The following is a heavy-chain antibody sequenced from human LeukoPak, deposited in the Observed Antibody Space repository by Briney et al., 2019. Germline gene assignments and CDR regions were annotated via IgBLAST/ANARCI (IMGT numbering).Heavy chain of an antibody. J-gene: IGHJ4*02. V-gene: IGHV4-34*01. CDR2: INHSGST. CDR1: GGSFSGYY. Sequence: SETLSLTCAVYGGSFSGYYWSWIRQPPGKGLEGIGEINHSGSTNYNQSLKSRFTISVDTSENQFSLKLSSVTAAGTAVYYWSSSRRVPGISIGYFDYWGQGTLVTVSS. CDR3: SSSRRVPGISIGYFDY. D-gene: IGHD3-10*01.